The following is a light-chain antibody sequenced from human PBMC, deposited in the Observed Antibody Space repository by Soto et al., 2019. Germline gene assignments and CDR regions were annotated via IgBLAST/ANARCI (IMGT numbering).Light chain of an antibody. Sequence: DKMMTQSPAPLSVPPGKSTTLSCRPSQRFISDLSWYQQKPGQAPRLLIYGAPTRATGIPARFSGSGSGTECTLTISSPQSEDFAVYYCQPYNNWPPWTFGQGTKVDIK. CDR1: QRFISD. V-gene: IGKV3-15*01. J-gene: IGKJ1*01. CDR2: GAP. CDR3: QPYNNWPPWT.